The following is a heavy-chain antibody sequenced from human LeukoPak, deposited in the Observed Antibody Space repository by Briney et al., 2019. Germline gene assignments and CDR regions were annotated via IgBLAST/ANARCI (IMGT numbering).Heavy chain of an antibody. CDR1: GYTFTGYY. Sequence: ASVKVSCKASGYTFTGYYMHWVRQVPGQGLEWMGWINPNSGGTNYAQKFQGRVTMTRDTSISTAYMELSRLRSDDTAVYYCARYVGFGVVNVDAFDIWGQGTMVTVSS. V-gene: IGHV1-2*02. CDR3: ARYVGFGVVNVDAFDI. CDR2: INPNSGGT. D-gene: IGHD3-3*01. J-gene: IGHJ3*02.